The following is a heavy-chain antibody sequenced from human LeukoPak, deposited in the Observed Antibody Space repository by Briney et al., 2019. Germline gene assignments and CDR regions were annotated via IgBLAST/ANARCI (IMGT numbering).Heavy chain of an antibody. CDR2: ISGSGGNT. CDR1: GFTLSSYA. V-gene: IGHV3-23*01. J-gene: IGHJ3*01. D-gene: IGHD5-12*01. Sequence: GGSLRLSCAASGFTLSSYAMSWVRQAPGKGLEWVSSISGSGGNTFYADSVKGRFTISRDNSKNTLYLQMNSLRSGDTAVYYCARGGYSGFDVWGQGTVVTVSS. CDR3: ARGGYSGFDV.